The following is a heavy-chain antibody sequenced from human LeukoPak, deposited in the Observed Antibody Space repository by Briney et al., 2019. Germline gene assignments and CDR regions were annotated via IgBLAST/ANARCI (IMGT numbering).Heavy chain of an antibody. J-gene: IGHJ4*02. Sequence: GASVKVSCKASGYTFTGYYMHWVRQAPGQGLEWMGWINPNSGGTNYAQKFQGRVTMTRDTSISTAYMELSRLRSDDTAVYYCARELDYYYGSGRPFDYWGQGTLVTVPS. V-gene: IGHV1-2*02. CDR1: GYTFTGYY. D-gene: IGHD3-10*01. CDR3: ARELDYYYGSGRPFDY. CDR2: INPNSGGT.